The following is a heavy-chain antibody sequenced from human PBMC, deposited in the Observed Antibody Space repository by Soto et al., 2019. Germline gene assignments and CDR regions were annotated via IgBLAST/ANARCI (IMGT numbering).Heavy chain of an antibody. CDR2: IHYTGST. CDR1: GGSISTYY. Sequence: SETLSLTCTVSGGSISTYYWSWIRQPPGQGLEWIAYIHYTGSTDQNPSLKGRVTISVDTSRNQFSLKLRSVTAADMAVYYCARFWGGERYYFEYWGQGALVTVS. J-gene: IGHJ4*02. CDR3: ARFWGGERYYFEY. V-gene: IGHV4-59*08. D-gene: IGHD3-16*01.